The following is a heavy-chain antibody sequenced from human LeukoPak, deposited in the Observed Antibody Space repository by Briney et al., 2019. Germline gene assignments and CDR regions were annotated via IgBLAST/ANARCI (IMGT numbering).Heavy chain of an antibody. V-gene: IGHV3-7*03. J-gene: IGHJ4*02. CDR1: GFTFSNYW. D-gene: IGHD7-27*01. Sequence: GGSLRLSCAASGFTFSNYWMSWVRQAPGKELEWVANIKQDGSEIYYVDSVKGRSTISRDNAKNSLYLQMNSLRAEDTAVYYCVRDKLTGASRLDYWGQGTLLTVSS. CDR3: VRDKLTGASRLDY. CDR2: IKQDGSEI.